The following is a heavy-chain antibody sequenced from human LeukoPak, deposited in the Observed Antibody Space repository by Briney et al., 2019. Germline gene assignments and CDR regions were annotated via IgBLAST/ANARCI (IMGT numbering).Heavy chain of an antibody. CDR2: IRYDGSRK. V-gene: IGHV3-30*02. J-gene: IGHJ5*02. CDR1: GFTFSSYG. D-gene: IGHD5-18*01. CDR3: ARDEYSYGFDP. Sequence: GGSLRLSCAASGFTFSSYGMHWVRQAPGKGLEWVAFIRYDGSRKYYADSVKGRFTISRDNSKNTLYLQMNSLRAEDTAVYYCARDEYSYGFDPWGQGTLVTVSS.